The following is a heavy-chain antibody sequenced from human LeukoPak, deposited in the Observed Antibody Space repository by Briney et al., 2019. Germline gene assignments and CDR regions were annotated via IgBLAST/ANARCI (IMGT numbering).Heavy chain of an antibody. CDR3: AKYRYQMLWFDP. J-gene: IGHJ5*02. CDR1: GGNFRNYA. Sequence: SVKVSCKASGGNFRNYATSWVRQAPGQGLEWMGGIIPMFGTGKYAQEFQGRVTLTADESTSTAYMELSSLRSEDTAVYYCAKYRYQMLWFDPWGQGTLVTVSP. V-gene: IGHV1-69*13. CDR2: IIPMFGTG. D-gene: IGHD2-2*01.